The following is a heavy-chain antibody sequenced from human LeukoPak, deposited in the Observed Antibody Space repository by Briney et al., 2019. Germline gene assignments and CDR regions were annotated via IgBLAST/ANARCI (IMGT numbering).Heavy chain of an antibody. V-gene: IGHV3-23*01. CDR2: ISGSGGST. J-gene: IGHJ4*02. D-gene: IGHD4-11*01. CDR1: GLTFTNAW. Sequence: GGSLRLSCAASGLTFTNAWMTWVRQAPGKGLEWVSAISGSGGSTYYADSVKGRFTISRDNSKNTLYLQMNSLRAEDTAVYYCTKAKVTLPFDYWGQGTLVTVSS. CDR3: TKAKVTLPFDY.